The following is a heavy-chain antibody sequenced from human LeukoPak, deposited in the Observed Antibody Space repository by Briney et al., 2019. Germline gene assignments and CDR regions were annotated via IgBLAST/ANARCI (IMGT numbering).Heavy chain of an antibody. J-gene: IGHJ5*02. CDR2: IYSGGST. CDR3: AREEGGGWFDP. V-gene: IGHV3-53*01. Sequence: GGSLRLSCAASGFTFSSYSMNWVRQAPGKGLEWVSVIYSGGSTYYADSVKGRFTISRDNSKNTLYLQMNSLRAEDTAVYYCAREEGGGWFDPWGQGTLVTVSS. D-gene: IGHD3-16*01. CDR1: GFTFSSYS.